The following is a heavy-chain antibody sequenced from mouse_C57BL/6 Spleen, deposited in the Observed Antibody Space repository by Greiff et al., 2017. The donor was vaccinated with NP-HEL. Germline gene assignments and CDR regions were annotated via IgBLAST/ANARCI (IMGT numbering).Heavy chain of an antibody. CDR3: ARRLGTSFFDY. D-gene: IGHD2-2*01. CDR1: GYAFSSSW. V-gene: IGHV1-82*01. CDR2: IYPGDGDT. Sequence: VQLQQSGPELVKPGASVKISCKASGYAFSSSWMNWVKQRPGKGLEWIGRIYPGDGDTNYNGKFKGKATLTADKSSSTAYMQLSSLTSEDSAVYFCARRLGTSFFDYWGQGTTLTVSS. J-gene: IGHJ2*01.